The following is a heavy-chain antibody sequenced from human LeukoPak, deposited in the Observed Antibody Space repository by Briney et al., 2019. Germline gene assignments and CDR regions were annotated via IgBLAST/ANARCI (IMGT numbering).Heavy chain of an antibody. Sequence: PSETLSLTCTVSGGPLSDYYWTWVRQPPGKGLEWIGYIYYSGNTNYNPSLRSRVTISIDTSKTQFSLKLTSVTAADTAVYYCARLGPGGHGEFDYWGQGTLVTVSS. CDR2: IYYSGNT. D-gene: IGHD3-10*01. J-gene: IGHJ4*02. CDR3: ARLGPGGHGEFDY. V-gene: IGHV4-59*01. CDR1: GGPLSDYY.